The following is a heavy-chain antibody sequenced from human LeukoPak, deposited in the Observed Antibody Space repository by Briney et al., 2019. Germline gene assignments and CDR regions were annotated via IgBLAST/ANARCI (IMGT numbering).Heavy chain of an antibody. D-gene: IGHD2-2*02. CDR3: ARVGRYCSSTSCYTSVDYYYMDV. J-gene: IGHJ6*03. Sequence: SVKVSCKASGGTFSSYATSWVRQAPGQGLEWMGGIIPIFGTANYAQKFQGRVTITTDESTSTAYMELSSLRSEDTAVYYCARVGRYCSSTSCYTSVDYYYMDVWGKGTTVTVSS. CDR1: GGTFSSYA. CDR2: IIPIFGTA. V-gene: IGHV1-69*05.